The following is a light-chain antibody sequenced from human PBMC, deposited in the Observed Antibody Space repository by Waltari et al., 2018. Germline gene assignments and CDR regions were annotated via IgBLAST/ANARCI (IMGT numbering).Light chain of an antibody. J-gene: IGLJ2*01. CDR2: DNN. Sequence: QSVLTQPPSVSAAPGQKVTISCSGSSSNIGNNYVSWYQQLPGTAPKLLIYDNNKRPSGSPDRFSGSKSGTSATLGITGRQTGDEADYYCGTWDSSLSAVFGGGTKLTVL. V-gene: IGLV1-51*01. CDR3: GTWDSSLSAV. CDR1: SSNIGNNY.